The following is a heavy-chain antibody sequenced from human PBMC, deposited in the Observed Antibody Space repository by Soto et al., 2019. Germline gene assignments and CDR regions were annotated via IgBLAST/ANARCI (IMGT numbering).Heavy chain of an antibody. V-gene: IGHV5-51*01. CDR1: GYDFTSYW. Sequence: GASVKVSCKASGYDFTSYWIGWVRQKPGKGLEWMGMIYPGDSDTRYSPSFQGHVTISADKSTGTANLQWSSLKASDTAMFYCARRRSSTAFDIWGQGTMVTVSS. CDR3: ARRRSSTAFDI. D-gene: IGHD2-2*01. J-gene: IGHJ3*02. CDR2: IYPGDSDT.